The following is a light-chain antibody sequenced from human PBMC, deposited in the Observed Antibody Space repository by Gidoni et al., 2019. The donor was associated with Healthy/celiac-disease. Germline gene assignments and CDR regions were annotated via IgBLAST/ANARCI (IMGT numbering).Light chain of an antibody. V-gene: IGKV1-39*01. CDR2: AAS. Sequence: IQMPQSPSSLSASVGDRVTITCRASQSISSYLNWYQQKPGKAPKLLIYAASSLQSGVTSRFSGSGSGTDFTLTISSLQPEDFATYYCQQSYSTLKWTFGQGTKVEIK. J-gene: IGKJ1*01. CDR1: QSISSY. CDR3: QQSYSTLKWT.